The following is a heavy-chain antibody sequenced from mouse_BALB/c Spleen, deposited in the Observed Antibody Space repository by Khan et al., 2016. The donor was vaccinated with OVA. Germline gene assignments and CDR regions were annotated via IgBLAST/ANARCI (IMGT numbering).Heavy chain of an antibody. CDR3: TRSGYGSFAY. CDR1: GYTFTSYY. J-gene: IGHJ3*01. CDR2: INPSSGGT. D-gene: IGHD2-2*01. Sequence: QVQLQQSGAELVKPGASVRLSCKASGYTFTSYYLYWVKQRPGQGLEWIGDINPSSGGTNFNEKFKSKATLTVDKSSSKAYIQLNSLTSEDSVVYYCTRSGYGSFAYWGQGTLVTVAA. V-gene: IGHV1S81*02.